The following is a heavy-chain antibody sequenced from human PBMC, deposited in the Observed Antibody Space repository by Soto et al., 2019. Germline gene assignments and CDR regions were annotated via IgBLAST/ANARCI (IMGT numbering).Heavy chain of an antibody. CDR1: GFTFSSSG. D-gene: IGHD4-17*01. CDR3: AHHGGFDC. V-gene: IGHV3-23*01. J-gene: IGHJ3*01. Sequence: EGQLLQSGGGLVQPGASLRVSCAASGFTFSSSGMSWVRQAPGKGLEWVSSISVRGDYRYYADSVKGRFTISRDNSKNTLYLQMNSLTAEDTAVYYCAHHGGFDCWGQGTMVAVSS. CDR2: ISVRGDYR.